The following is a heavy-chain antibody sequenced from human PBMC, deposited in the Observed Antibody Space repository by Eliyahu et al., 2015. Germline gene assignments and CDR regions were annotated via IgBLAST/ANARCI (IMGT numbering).Heavy chain of an antibody. V-gene: IGHV4-34*01. CDR1: GGSFSGYY. D-gene: IGHD4-17*01. Sequence: QVQLQQWGAGLLKPSETLSLTCAVYGGSFSGYYWSWIRQPPGKGLEWIGEINHSGSTNYNPSLKSRVTISVDTSKNQFSLKLSSVTAADTAVYYCARSLRTVTTPFDYWGQGTLVTVSS. J-gene: IGHJ4*02. CDR2: INHSGST. CDR3: ARSLRTVTTPFDY.